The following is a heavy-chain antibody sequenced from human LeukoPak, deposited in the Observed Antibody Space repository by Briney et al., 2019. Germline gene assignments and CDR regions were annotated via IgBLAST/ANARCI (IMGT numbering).Heavy chain of an antibody. CDR3: ARGRYYDSSGYYVFDY. CDR2: INPSGGST. J-gene: IGHJ4*02. Sequence: ASVKVSFKASGYTLTSFYIHWVRRAPGQGLEWMGIINPSGGSTTNAQNFQGRVTMTRDTSTSTLYMELSSLRSEDTAVYYCARGRYYDSSGYYVFDYWGQGTLVTVSS. D-gene: IGHD3-22*01. V-gene: IGHV1-46*01. CDR1: GYTLTSFY.